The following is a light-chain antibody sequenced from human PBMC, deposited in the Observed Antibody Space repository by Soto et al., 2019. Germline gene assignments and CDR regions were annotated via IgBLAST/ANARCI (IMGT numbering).Light chain of an antibody. CDR1: QSVTSNY. Sequence: IVLTQSPGTLSLSPGERATLSCRASQSVTSNYLAWYQQKPGQAPRLLIYGASTRASDIPDRFSGSVSGTDFTLTISRPEPEDFAIYYCQQYGTSPRITFGQGTRLDIK. CDR2: GAS. V-gene: IGKV3-20*01. J-gene: IGKJ5*01. CDR3: QQYGTSPRIT.